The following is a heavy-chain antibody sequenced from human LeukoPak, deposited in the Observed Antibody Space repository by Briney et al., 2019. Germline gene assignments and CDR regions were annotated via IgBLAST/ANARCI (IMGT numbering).Heavy chain of an antibody. V-gene: IGHV4-59*01. CDR1: GGSISSYY. D-gene: IGHD1-1*01. J-gene: IGHJ4*02. CDR2: IHYSGST. CDR3: ARDGKSGTPEFDY. Sequence: SETLSLTCTVSGGSISSYYWSWIRQPPGKGLEWIGYIHYSGSTKSRPSLKSRVTLSADTSKNQFSLKLISVTAADTAVYYCARDGKSGTPEFDYWGQGILVIVSS.